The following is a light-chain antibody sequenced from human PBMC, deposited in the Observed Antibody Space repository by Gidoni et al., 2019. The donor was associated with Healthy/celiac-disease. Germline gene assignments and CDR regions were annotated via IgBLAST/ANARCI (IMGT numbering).Light chain of an antibody. V-gene: IGKV3-20*01. Sequence: VLTQSPGTLSLSPGERATLSCRASPSVSSSYLAWYQQKPGQAPRLLIYGASSRATGIPDRFSGSGSGTDFTLTISRLEPEDFAVYYCQQYGSSPPITFGQGTRLEIK. CDR1: PSVSSSY. J-gene: IGKJ5*01. CDR3: QQYGSSPPIT. CDR2: GAS.